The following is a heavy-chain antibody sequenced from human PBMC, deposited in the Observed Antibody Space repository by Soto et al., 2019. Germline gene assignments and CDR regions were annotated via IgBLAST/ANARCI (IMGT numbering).Heavy chain of an antibody. CDR1: GGSFSGYY. V-gene: IGHV4-34*01. D-gene: IGHD4-17*01. CDR3: ARANYGDYSLDY. CDR2: INHSGST. J-gene: IGHJ4*02. Sequence: DTLSLTCAVYGGSFSGYYWSWIRQPPGKGLEWIGEINHSGSTNYNPSLKSRVTISVDTSKNQFSLKLSSVTAADTAVYYCARANYGDYSLDYWGQGTLVTVSS.